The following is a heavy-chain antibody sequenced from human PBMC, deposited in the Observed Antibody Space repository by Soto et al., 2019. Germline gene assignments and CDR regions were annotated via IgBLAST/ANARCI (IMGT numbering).Heavy chain of an antibody. D-gene: IGHD6-13*01. CDR2: ISSSSSYI. J-gene: IGHJ6*02. Sequence: EVQLVESGGGLVKPGGSLRLSCAASGFTFSSYSMNWVRQAPGKGLEWVSSISSSSSYIYYADSVKGRFTISRDNAKNSLYLQMNSLRAEDTAVYYCARDLRGIAAAPYYYYGMDVWGQGTTVTVS. CDR3: ARDLRGIAAAPYYYYGMDV. V-gene: IGHV3-21*01. CDR1: GFTFSSYS.